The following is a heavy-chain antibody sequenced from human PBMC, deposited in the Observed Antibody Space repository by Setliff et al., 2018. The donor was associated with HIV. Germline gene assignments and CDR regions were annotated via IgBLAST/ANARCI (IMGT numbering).Heavy chain of an antibody. J-gene: IGHJ5*02. CDR3: AREQPYYNFWSGYYSNWFDP. CDR1: GGSFSGYY. CDR2: INHSGST. Sequence: SETLSLTCAVYGGSFSGYYWSWSRQPPGKGLEWIGEINHSGSTNYNPSLKSRVTISVDTSKNQFSLKLSSVTAADTAVYYCAREQPYYNFWSGYYSNWFDPWGQGTLVTVSS. V-gene: IGHV4-34*01. D-gene: IGHD3-3*01.